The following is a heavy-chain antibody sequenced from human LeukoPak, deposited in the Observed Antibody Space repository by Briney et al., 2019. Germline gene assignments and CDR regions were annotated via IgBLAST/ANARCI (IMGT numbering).Heavy chain of an antibody. J-gene: IGHJ4*02. CDR3: ARDYDFWSGYYYFDY. Sequence: ASVKVSCKASGGTFSSYTISWVRQAPGQGLEWMGRIIPILGIANYAQKFQGRVTITADKSTSTAYMELSSLRSEDTAVYYCARDYDFWSGYYYFDYWGQGTLVTVSS. CDR1: GGTFSSYT. V-gene: IGHV1-69*04. CDR2: IIPILGIA. D-gene: IGHD3-3*01.